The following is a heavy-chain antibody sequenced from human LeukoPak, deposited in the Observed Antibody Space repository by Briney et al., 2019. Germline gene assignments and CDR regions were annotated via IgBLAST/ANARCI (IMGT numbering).Heavy chain of an antibody. J-gene: IGHJ4*02. Sequence: PSETLSLTCTVSGGSISSSSYYWGWIRQPPGKGLEWIGSIYNSGRTYYNPSLKSRVTISVDTSKNHFSLKLSSVTAADTAVYYCARESYGSGSPLGYWGQGTLVTVSS. V-gene: IGHV4-39*02. CDR3: ARESYGSGSPLGY. CDR1: GGSISSSSYY. D-gene: IGHD3-10*01. CDR2: IYNSGRT.